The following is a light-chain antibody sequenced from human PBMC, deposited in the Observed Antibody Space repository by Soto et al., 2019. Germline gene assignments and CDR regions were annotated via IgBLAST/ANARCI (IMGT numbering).Light chain of an antibody. CDR2: AAS. V-gene: IGKV1-39*01. Sequence: DIQMTQSPSSPSTSVGDSVIITCRASQSIRKYLNWYQHKPGKVPTLLIYAASSLQSGVPSRFSGSGSGTEFTLTITSLQPEDFATYYCQQSGDTPPWTFGQGTKVDIK. CDR3: QQSGDTPPWT. CDR1: QSIRKY. J-gene: IGKJ1*01.